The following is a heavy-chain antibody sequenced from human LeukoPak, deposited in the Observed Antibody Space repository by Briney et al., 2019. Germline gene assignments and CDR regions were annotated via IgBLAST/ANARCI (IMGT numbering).Heavy chain of an antibody. V-gene: IGHV1-2*02. CDR2: INPNSGGT. D-gene: IGHD3-22*01. Sequence: ASVKVSCKASGYTFTGYYTHWVRQAPGQGLEWMGWINPNSGGTNYAQKFQGRVTMTRDTSISTAYMELGRLRSDDTAVYYCARSYDSSGYFDYWGQGTLVTVSS. CDR3: ARSYDSSGYFDY. CDR1: GYTFTGYY. J-gene: IGHJ4*02.